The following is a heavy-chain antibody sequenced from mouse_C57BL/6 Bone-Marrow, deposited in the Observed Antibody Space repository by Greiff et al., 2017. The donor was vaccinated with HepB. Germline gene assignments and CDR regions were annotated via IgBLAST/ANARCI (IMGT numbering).Heavy chain of an antibody. CDR1: GYSITSGYS. J-gene: IGHJ3*01. Sequence: EVQLVESGPGLVKPSQSLSLTCSVTGYSITSGYSWYWIRQFPGNKLEWMGYISYDGSNNYNPSLKNRISITRDTSKNQFFLKLNSVTTEDTATYYCARLAWFAYWGQGTLVTVSA. CDR2: ISYDGSN. V-gene: IGHV3-6*01. CDR3: ARLAWFAY.